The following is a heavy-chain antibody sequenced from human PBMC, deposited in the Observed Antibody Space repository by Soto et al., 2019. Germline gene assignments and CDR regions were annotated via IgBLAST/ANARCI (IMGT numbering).Heavy chain of an antibody. CDR2: IIPIFGTA. V-gene: IGHV1-69*13. D-gene: IGHD6-13*01. CDR1: GGTFSSYA. CDR3: AREGGRKQQLALS. Sequence: GASVKVSCKASGGTFSSYAISWVRQAPGQGLEWMGGIIPIFGTANYAQKFQGRVTITADESTSTAHMELSSLGSEDTAVYYCAREGGRKQQLALSWGQGTLVTVSA. J-gene: IGHJ5*02.